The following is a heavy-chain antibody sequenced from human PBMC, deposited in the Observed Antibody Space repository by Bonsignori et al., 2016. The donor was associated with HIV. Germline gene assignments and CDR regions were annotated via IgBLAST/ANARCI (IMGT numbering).Heavy chain of an antibody. V-gene: IGHV4-34*01. CDR3: ARGLPGDGYNPTSYYYYYMDV. J-gene: IGHJ6*03. CDR1: GGSFSGYY. Sequence: GSLRLSCAVYGGSFSGYYWSWIRQPPGKGLEWIGEINHSGSTNYNPSLKSRVTISVDTSKNQFSLKLSSVTAADTAVYYCARGLPGDGYNPTSYYYYYMDVWGQRDHGHRLL. CDR2: INHSGST. D-gene: IGHD5-24*01.